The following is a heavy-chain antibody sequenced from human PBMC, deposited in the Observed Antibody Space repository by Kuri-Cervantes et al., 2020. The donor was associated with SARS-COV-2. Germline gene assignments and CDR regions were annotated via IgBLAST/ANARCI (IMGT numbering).Heavy chain of an antibody. CDR1: GFTVSSNY. CDR3: ARCHSSSWFDYFDY. Sequence: GESLKISCAASGFTVSSNYMSWVRQAPGKGLEWVSVIYSGGSTYYADSVKGRFTISRDNSKNTLYLQMNSLRAEDTAVYSCARCHSSSWFDYFDYWGQGTLVTVSS. V-gene: IGHV3-66*01. J-gene: IGHJ4*02. CDR2: IYSGGST. D-gene: IGHD6-13*01.